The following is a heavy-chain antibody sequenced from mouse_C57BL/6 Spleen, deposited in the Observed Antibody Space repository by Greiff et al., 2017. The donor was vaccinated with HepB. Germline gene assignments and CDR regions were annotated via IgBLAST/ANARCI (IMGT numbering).Heavy chain of an antibody. Sequence: QVQLKESGAELARPGASVKLSCKASGYTFTSYGISWVKQRTGQGLEWIGEIYPRSGNTYYNEKFKGKATLTADKSSSTAYMELRSLTSEDSAVYFCARERGLYYGSLDYWGQGTTLTVSS. J-gene: IGHJ2*01. D-gene: IGHD1-1*01. CDR1: GYTFTSYG. CDR3: ARERGLYYGSLDY. V-gene: IGHV1-81*01. CDR2: IYPRSGNT.